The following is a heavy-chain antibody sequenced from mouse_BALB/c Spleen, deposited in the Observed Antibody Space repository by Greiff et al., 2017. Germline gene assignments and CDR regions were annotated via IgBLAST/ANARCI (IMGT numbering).Heavy chain of an antibody. Sequence: EVQLQQSGTVLARPGASVKMSCKASGYTFTSYWMHWVKQRPGQGLEWIGAINPGNSDTSYNQKFKGKAKLTAVTSTSTAYMELSSLTNEDSAVYSYTRSTYYCDYGWYFDVWGAGTTVTVSS. CDR3: TRSTYYCDYGWYFDV. V-gene: IGHV1-5*01. CDR2: INPGNSDT. CDR1: GYTFTSYW. D-gene: IGHD2-13*01. J-gene: IGHJ1*01.